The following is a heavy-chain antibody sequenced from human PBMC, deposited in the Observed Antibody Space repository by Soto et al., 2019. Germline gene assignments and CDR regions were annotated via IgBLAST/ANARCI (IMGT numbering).Heavy chain of an antibody. J-gene: IGHJ4*02. CDR1: NECISRGCFY. CDR3: ARERHYGGVFDY. CDR2: IYYSGST. V-gene: IGHV4-31*02. D-gene: IGHD4-17*01. Sequence: TLSLARPVSNECISRGCFYCNWIPQHPGKGLEWIGYIYYSGSTYYNPSLKSRVTISVDTSKNQFSLKLSSVTAADTAVFYCARERHYGGVFDYWGQGTLVTVSS.